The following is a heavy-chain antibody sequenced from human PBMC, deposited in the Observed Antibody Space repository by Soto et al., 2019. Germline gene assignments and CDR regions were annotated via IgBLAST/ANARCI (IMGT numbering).Heavy chain of an antibody. CDR1: GYTFTSYG. V-gene: IGHV1-18*01. J-gene: IGHJ3*02. CDR3: ASPHFWSGYSAFDI. CDR2: ISAYNGNT. Sequence: ASVKVSCKASGYTFTSYGISWVRQAPGQGLEWMGWISAYNGNTNYAQKLQGRVTMTTDTSTSTAYMELRSLRSDDTAVYYCASPHFWSGYSAFDIWGQGTMVTFSS. D-gene: IGHD3-3*02.